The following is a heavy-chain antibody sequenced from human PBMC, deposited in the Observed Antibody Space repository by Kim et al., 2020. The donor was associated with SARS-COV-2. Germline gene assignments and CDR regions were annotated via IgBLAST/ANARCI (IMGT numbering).Heavy chain of an antibody. CDR3: ARQYNWNDGGAFDI. J-gene: IGHJ3*02. V-gene: IGHV5-51*01. Sequence: SPSFQGQVTISADKSISTAYLQWSSLKASDTAMYYCARQYNWNDGGAFDIWGQGTMVTVSS. D-gene: IGHD1-1*01.